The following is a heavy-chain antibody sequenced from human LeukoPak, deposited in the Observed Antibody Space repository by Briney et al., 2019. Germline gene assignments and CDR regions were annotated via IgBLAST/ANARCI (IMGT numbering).Heavy chain of an antibody. CDR1: GFTFSSYG. Sequence: GGSLRLSCAASGFTFSSYGMHWVRQAPGKGLEWVAVIWYDGSNKYYADSVKGRFTISRDNSKNTLYLQMNSLRAEDTAVYYCARVTSSGWYYFDYWGQGTLVTVSP. CDR2: IWYDGSNK. J-gene: IGHJ4*02. D-gene: IGHD6-19*01. V-gene: IGHV3-33*01. CDR3: ARVTSSGWYYFDY.